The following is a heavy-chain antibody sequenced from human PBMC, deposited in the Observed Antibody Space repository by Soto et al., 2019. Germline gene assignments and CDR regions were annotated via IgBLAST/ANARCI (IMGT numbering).Heavy chain of an antibody. J-gene: IGHJ1*01. CDR3: ASHQGVPFYYDSSGYYPGYFQH. CDR2: IYYSGRT. D-gene: IGHD3-22*01. Sequence: QVQLQESGPGLVKPSQTLSLTCTVSGGSISSGDYYWSWIRQPPGKGLEWIGYIYYSGRTYYNPSLKSRVSISVDTSKNQFSLKLSSVTAADTAVYYCASHQGVPFYYDSSGYYPGYFQHWGQGTLVTVSS. CDR1: GGSISSGDYY. V-gene: IGHV4-30-4*01.